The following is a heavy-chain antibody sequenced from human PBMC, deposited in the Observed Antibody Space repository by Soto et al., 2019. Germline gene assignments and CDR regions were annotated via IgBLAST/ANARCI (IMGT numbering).Heavy chain of an antibody. CDR2: ISNSGST. Sequence: QVQLQQWGAGLLKPSETLSLTCAVYGGSFSGYYWSWIRQPPVKGLESIGEISNSGSTNYNPSLKSRVTISVDTSKTPFPVKLSSVAAADTAVYYGAGGGSTVTTPDLNWSDPWGQGTLVTVSS. D-gene: IGHD4-17*01. V-gene: IGHV4-34*01. J-gene: IGHJ5*02. CDR3: AGGGSTVTTPDLNWSDP. CDR1: GGSFSGYY.